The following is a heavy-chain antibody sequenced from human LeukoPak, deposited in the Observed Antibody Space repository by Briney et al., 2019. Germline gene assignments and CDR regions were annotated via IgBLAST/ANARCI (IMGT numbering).Heavy chain of an antibody. V-gene: IGHV3-30*03. CDR2: VSSDGSID. Sequence: PGGSPRLSCAASGFTFSNYGMNGVRQAPGKGRGGGAVVSSDGSIDYYADSLRGRFTVSRDNSKNTMFLQFNTLRVEDTAVYYCAREGMGTTFSAWFDPWGQGTLVTVSS. CDR1: GFTFSNYG. D-gene: IGHD1-7*01. CDR3: AREGMGTTFSAWFDP. J-gene: IGHJ5*02.